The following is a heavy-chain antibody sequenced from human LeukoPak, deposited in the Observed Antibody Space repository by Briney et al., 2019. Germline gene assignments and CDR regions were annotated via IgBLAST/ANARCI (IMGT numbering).Heavy chain of an antibody. CDR2: ISAYNGNT. CDR3: ARESPGRELPDY. Sequence: ASVKVSCKASGYTFTSYGISWVRQAPGQGLEWMGWISAYNGNTNYAQKLQGRVTMTTDTSTSTAYMELRSLRSDDTAVYYCARESPGRELPDYWGQGALVTVSS. V-gene: IGHV1-18*01. J-gene: IGHJ4*02. D-gene: IGHD1-26*01. CDR1: GYTFTSYG.